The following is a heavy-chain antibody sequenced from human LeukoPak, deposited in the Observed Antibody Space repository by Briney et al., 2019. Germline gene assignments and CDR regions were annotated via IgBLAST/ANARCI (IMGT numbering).Heavy chain of an antibody. CDR3: ARSNGAFDI. D-gene: IGHD2-8*01. Sequence: GGSLRLSCAASGFTLSSYWMSWVRQAPGKGLEWVANIKQDGSEKYYVDSVKGRFTISRDNAKNSLYPQMNSLRAEDTAVYYCARSNGAFDIWGQGTMVTVSS. CDR1: GFTLSSYW. V-gene: IGHV3-7*01. CDR2: IKQDGSEK. J-gene: IGHJ3*02.